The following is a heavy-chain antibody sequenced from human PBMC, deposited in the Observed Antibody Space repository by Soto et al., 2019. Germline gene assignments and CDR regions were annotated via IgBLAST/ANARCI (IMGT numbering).Heavy chain of an antibody. CDR1: GGSISSSSYY. CDR3: AAGEASSRNLAPYYLNF. J-gene: IGHJ4*02. V-gene: IGHV4-39*07. D-gene: IGHD6-13*01. CDR2: IYYSGST. Sequence: SETLSLTCTVSGGSISSSSYYWGWIRQPPGKGLEWIGSIYYSGSTYYNPSLKSRVTISVDTSKNQFSLKLLSVTSADTAVYFCAAGEASSRNLAPYYLNFWAQGTLVTVSS.